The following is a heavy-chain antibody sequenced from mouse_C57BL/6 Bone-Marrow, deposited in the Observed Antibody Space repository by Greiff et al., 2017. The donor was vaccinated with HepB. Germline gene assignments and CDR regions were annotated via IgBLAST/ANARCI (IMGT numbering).Heavy chain of an antibody. Sequence: QVQLQQSGAELARPGASVKLSCKASGYTFTSYGISWVKQSTGQGLEWIGEIDPRSGNTYYNEKFKGKATLTADKSSSTAYMELRSLTSEDSAVYFCARRRLTTVALDYWGQGTTLTVSS. CDR1: GYTFTSYG. CDR2: IDPRSGNT. V-gene: IGHV1-81*01. J-gene: IGHJ2*01. CDR3: ARRRLTTVALDY. D-gene: IGHD1-1*01.